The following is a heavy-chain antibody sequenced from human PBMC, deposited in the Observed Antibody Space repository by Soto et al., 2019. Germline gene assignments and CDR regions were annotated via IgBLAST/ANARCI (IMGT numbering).Heavy chain of an antibody. D-gene: IGHD2-21*01. Sequence: GASVKVCCKACGGSVSSYTISWVQQAPGQGLEWMGRIIPILGIANYAQKFQGRVTITADKSTSTAYMELSSLRSEDTAVYYCARFGYCGGDCYQPEDFQHWGQGTLVTVSS. CDR2: IIPILGIA. CDR3: ARFGYCGGDCYQPEDFQH. V-gene: IGHV1-69*02. J-gene: IGHJ1*01. CDR1: GGSVSSYT.